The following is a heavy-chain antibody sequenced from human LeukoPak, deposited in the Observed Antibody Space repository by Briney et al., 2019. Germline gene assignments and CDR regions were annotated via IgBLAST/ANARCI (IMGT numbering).Heavy chain of an antibody. CDR1: GFDVSGNY. V-gene: IGHV3-53*01. CDR3: ARGYYLDS. D-gene: IGHD6-13*01. J-gene: IGHJ4*02. Sequence: GGSLRLSCAASGFDVSGNYMTWVRQAPGEALEWVSVIYATYNTYYADSVKGRFTISRDNSENTLYPQMNSLRPDDTAIYYCARGYYLDSWGQGTLVTVSS. CDR2: IYATYNT.